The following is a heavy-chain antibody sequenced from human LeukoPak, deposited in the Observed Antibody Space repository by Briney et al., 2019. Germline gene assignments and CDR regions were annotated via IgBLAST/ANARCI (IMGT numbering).Heavy chain of an antibody. V-gene: IGHV1-69*13. D-gene: IGHD3-22*01. J-gene: IGHJ6*02. CDR1: GGTFSSYA. CDR3: AADYYDSSGYYLGYYGVDV. CDR2: IIPIFGTA. Sequence: ASVKVSCKASGGTFSSYAISWVRQAPGQGLEWMGGIIPIFGTANYAQKFQGRVTITADESTSTAYMELSSLRSEDTAVYYCAADYYDSSGYYLGYYGVDVWGQGTTVTVSS.